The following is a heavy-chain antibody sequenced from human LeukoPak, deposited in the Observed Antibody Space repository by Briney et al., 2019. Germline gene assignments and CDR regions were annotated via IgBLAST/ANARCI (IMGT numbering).Heavy chain of an antibody. J-gene: IGHJ4*02. CDR2: ISSNGGST. CDR1: GFTFSTSA. Sequence: GGSLRLSCSASGFTFSTSAIHWVRQAPGKGLEYVSAISSNGGSTYYAGSVKGRFTISRDNSKNTLSLQMSSLRPEDMAVYYCVKLPYSDTSAYYVDYWGQGTLVTSST. CDR3: VKLPYSDTSAYYVDY. V-gene: IGHV3-64D*06. D-gene: IGHD3-22*01.